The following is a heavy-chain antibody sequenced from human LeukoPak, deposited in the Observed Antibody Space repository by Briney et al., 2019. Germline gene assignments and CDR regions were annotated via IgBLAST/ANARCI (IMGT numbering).Heavy chain of an antibody. CDR2: ISAYNGNT. CDR1: GYTFTSYG. D-gene: IGHD2-2*01. J-gene: IGHJ4*02. V-gene: IGHV1-18*01. Sequence: ASVKVSCKASGYTFTSYGISWVRQATGQGLEWMGWISAYNGNTNYAQKLQGRVTMTTDTSTSTAYMELRSLRSDDTAVYYCARKGCSSTSCQTDYWGQGTLVTVSS. CDR3: ARKGCSSTSCQTDY.